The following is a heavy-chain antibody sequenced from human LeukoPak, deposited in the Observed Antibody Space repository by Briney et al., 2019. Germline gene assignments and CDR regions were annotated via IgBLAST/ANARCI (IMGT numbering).Heavy chain of an antibody. CDR2: ISGSGGST. CDR1: GFTFSSYA. V-gene: IGHV3-23*01. J-gene: IGHJ6*03. CDR3: AKGPTAAADTRYYYYYMDV. D-gene: IGHD6-13*01. Sequence: AGGSLSLSCAASGFTFSSYAMSWVRQAPWKGLEWVSAISGSGGSTYYADSVKGRFTISRDNSKNTLYLQMNSLRAEDTAVYYCAKGPTAAADTRYYYYYMDVWGKGTTVTVSS.